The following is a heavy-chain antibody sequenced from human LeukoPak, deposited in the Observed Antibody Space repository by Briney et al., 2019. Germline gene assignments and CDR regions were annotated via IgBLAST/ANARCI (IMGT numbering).Heavy chain of an antibody. V-gene: IGHV1-24*01. CDR2: FDPEDGET. CDR3: ATGEVAGWKTDAFDI. J-gene: IGHJ3*02. CDR1: GYTLTELS. Sequence: ASVKVSCKVSGYTLTELSMHWVRQAPGKGLEWMGGFDPEDGETIYAQKFQGRVTMTEDTSTDTAYMELSSLRSEDTAVYYCATGEVAGWKTDAFDIWGQGTVVTVSS. D-gene: IGHD1-1*01.